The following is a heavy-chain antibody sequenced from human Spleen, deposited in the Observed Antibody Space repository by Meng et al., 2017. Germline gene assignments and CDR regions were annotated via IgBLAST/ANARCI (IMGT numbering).Heavy chain of an antibody. V-gene: IGHV4-34*01. D-gene: IGHD4-11*01. CDR2: INHSGST. CDR1: GGSVSDYY. J-gene: IGHJ4*02. Sequence: QVKVEQWGGGLLTPSESRSLSSVFSGGSVSDYYWSWIRQPPGKGLEWIGEINHSGSTNYNPSLESRATISVDTSQNNLSLKLSSVTAADSAVYYCARGPTTMAHDFDYWGQGTLVTVSS. CDR3: ARGPTTMAHDFDY.